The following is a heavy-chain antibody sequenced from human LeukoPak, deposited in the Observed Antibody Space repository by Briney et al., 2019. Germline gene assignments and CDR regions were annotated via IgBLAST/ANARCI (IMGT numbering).Heavy chain of an antibody. CDR2: ISYDGSNK. D-gene: IGHD3-9*01. CDR1: GCPFSSYA. CDR3: ARPLAVYYDILTGQTAGRNFDY. J-gene: IGHJ4*02. Sequence: GGSLSLSCAASGCPFSSYAMLWVRQAPGKGLEWVAVISYDGSNKYYADSVKGRFTISRDNSKNTLYLQMNSLRAEDTAVYYCARPLAVYYDILTGQTAGRNFDYWGQGTLVTVSS. V-gene: IGHV3-30-3*01.